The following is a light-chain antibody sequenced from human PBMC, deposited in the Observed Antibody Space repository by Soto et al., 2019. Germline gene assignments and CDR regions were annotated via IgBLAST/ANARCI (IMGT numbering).Light chain of an antibody. CDR1: RSDGGGYNY. V-gene: IGLV2-8*01. CDR2: EVS. CDR3: SSDAGSTL. Sequence: QSALTQPPSASGSPGQSVTISCTGTRSDGGGYNYVSWYQQHPGKAPKLMIYEVSKRPSGVPDRFSGSKSGNTASLTVSGLQAEDEADYYCSSDAGSTLFGGGTKLTVL. J-gene: IGLJ3*02.